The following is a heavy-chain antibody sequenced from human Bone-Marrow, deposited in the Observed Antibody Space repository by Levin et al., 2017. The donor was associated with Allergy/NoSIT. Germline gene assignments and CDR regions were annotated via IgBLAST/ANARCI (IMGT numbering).Heavy chain of an antibody. J-gene: IGHJ5*02. CDR1: GGSFSGYY. V-gene: IGHV4-34*01. CDR3: ARGFLDIVVVVAANWFDP. CDR2: INHSGST. D-gene: IGHD2-15*01. Sequence: GSLRLSCAVYGGSFSGYYWSWIRQPPGKGLEWIGEINHSGSTNYNPSLKSRVTISVDTSKNQFSLKLSSVTAADTAVYYCARGFLDIVVVVAANWFDPWGQGTLVTVSS.